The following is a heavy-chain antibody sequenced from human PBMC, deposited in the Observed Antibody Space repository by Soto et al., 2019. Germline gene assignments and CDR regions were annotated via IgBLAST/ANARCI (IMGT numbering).Heavy chain of an antibody. D-gene: IGHD5-18*01. CDR1: GDTFTSYW. V-gene: IGHV5-51*01. J-gene: IGHJ3*02. CDR2: VSSDDSNT. Sequence: GESLKISCHGSGDTFTSYWIGWVRQMPWTGLEWMGIVSSDDSNTRYSPSFQGQVTISADKSINTAYLQWSSPKASDSAMYYCARGGYGDNSEDAFYIWGPGTMVTVSS. CDR3: ARGGYGDNSEDAFYI.